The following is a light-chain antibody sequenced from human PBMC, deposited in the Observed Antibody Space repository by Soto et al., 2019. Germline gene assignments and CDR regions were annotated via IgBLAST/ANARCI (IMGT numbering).Light chain of an antibody. CDR3: QQYNNWPPRIT. CDR2: GAS. Sequence: EIVLTQSPGTLSLSPWERATLSCRASQSVSSNLAWYQQKPGQAPRLLIYGASTRATGIPARFSGSGSGTEFTLTISSLQSEDFAVYYCQQYNNWPPRITFGQGTRLEIK. V-gene: IGKV3-15*01. CDR1: QSVSSN. J-gene: IGKJ5*01.